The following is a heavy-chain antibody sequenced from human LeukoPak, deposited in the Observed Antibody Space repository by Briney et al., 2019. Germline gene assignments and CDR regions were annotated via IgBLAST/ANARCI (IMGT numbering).Heavy chain of an antibody. J-gene: IGHJ6*03. CDR2: IGTASDT. V-gene: IGHV3-13*01. D-gene: IGHD1-1*01. CDR3: ARGPPRGKYYYMDV. Sequence: GGSLRLSCAASGFTFSSFDMHWVRQPTGQGLEWVSTIGTASDTYYPGSVEDRFTLSRDNAKNSLYLQMNSLTAGDTAVYYCARGPPRGKYYYMDVWGKGTTVTVSS. CDR1: GFTFSSFD.